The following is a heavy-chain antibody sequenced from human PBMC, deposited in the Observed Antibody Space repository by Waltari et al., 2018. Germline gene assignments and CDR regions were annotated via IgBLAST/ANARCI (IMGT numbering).Heavy chain of an antibody. CDR3: ARDQDEGRLAFDY. Sequence: QVQLVESGGGVVQPGRSLRLSCAASGFTFSSYAMHWVRQAPGKGLEWVAVISYDGSNKYYADSVKDRFTISRDNSKNTLYLQMNSLRAEDTAVYYCARDQDEGRLAFDYWGQGTLVTVSS. D-gene: IGHD3-16*01. CDR1: GFTFSSYA. V-gene: IGHV3-30-3*01. J-gene: IGHJ4*02. CDR2: ISYDGSNK.